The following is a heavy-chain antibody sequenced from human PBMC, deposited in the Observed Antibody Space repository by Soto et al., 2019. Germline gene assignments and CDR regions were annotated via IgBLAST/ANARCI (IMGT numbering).Heavy chain of an antibody. V-gene: IGHV4-31*03. CDR1: AGSISSSNYY. CDR3: ARDLGYCSSTSCYRNWFDP. J-gene: IGHJ5*02. D-gene: IGHD2-2*01. CDR2: IYKSGST. Sequence: SETLSLTCTVSAGSISSSNYYWSWIRQHPGKGLEWIGYIYKSGSTYYNPSLKSRATISIDTSKNQFSLKLSSVTAADTAVYYCARDLGYCSSTSCYRNWFDPWGQGTLVTVS.